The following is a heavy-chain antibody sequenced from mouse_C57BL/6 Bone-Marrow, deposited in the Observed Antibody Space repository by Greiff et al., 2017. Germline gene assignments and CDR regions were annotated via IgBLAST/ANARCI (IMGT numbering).Heavy chain of an antibody. CDR2: IYPGSGNT. CDR1: GYTFTDYY. J-gene: IGHJ3*02. Sequence: VQLQQSGAELVRPGASVKLSCKASGYTFTDYYINWVKQRPGQGLEWIERIYPGSGNTYYNEKFKGKATLTAEKSSSTAYMQLSSLTSEDSAVLFGARGEAYDSLALRWGQGTLVTVSA. V-gene: IGHV1-76*01. CDR3: ARGEAYDSLALR. D-gene: IGHD1-1*01.